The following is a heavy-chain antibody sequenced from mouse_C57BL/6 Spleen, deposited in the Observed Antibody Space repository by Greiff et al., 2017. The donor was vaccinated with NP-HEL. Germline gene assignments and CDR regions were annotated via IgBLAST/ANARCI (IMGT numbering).Heavy chain of an antibody. CDR1: GYTFTDYY. V-gene: IGHV1-26*01. CDR2: INPNNGGT. J-gene: IGHJ4*01. Sequence: EVQLQQSGPELVKPGASVKISCKASGYTFTDYYMNWVKQSHGKSLEWIGDINPNNGGTSYNQKFKGKATLTVDKSSSTAYMELRSLTSEDSAVYYSAREAMDYWGQGTSVTVSS. CDR3: AREAMDY.